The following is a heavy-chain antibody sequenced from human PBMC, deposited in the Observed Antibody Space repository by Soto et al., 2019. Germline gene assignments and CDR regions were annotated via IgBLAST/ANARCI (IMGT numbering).Heavy chain of an antibody. D-gene: IGHD6-13*01. CDR3: ARGLSYSSSWYGY. CDR1: GGSFSGYY. Sequence: QVQLQQWGAGLLKPPETLSLTCAVYGGSFSGYYWSWIRQPPGKGLEWIGEINHSGSTNYNPSLKSRVTISVDTSKNQFSLKLSSVTAADTAVYYCARGLSYSSSWYGYWGQGTLVTVSS. V-gene: IGHV4-34*01. J-gene: IGHJ4*02. CDR2: INHSGST.